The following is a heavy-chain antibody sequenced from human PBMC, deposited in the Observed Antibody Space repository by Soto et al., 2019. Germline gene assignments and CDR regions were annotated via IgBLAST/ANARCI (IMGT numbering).Heavy chain of an antibody. CDR3: ARDGSSSLEDYYYGMDV. Sequence: SVKVSCKASGYTFTGYYMHWVRQAPGQGLERIGWINPNSGGTNYAQKFQGWVTMTRDTSISTAYMELSRLRSDDTAVYYCARDGSSSLEDYYYGMDVWGQGTTVTVSS. V-gene: IGHV1-2*04. CDR2: INPNSGGT. D-gene: IGHD6-13*01. CDR1: GYTFTGYY. J-gene: IGHJ6*02.